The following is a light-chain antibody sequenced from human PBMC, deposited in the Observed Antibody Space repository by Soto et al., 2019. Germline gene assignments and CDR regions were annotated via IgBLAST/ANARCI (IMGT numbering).Light chain of an antibody. CDR1: QSVGGN. J-gene: IGKJ2*01. CDR3: QQYNNWPLYT. CDR2: DAS. Sequence: EIVMTQSPATLSVSPGERATLSCRASQSVGGNLAWYQQRPGRAPRLLIYDASTRATDIPARFSSSGSGTEFTLTISSLQSEDFALYYCQQYNNWPLYTFGQGTKLEIK. V-gene: IGKV3-15*01.